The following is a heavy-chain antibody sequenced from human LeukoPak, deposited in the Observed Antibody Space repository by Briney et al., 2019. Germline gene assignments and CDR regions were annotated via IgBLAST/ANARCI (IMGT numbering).Heavy chain of an antibody. D-gene: IGHD6-13*01. V-gene: IGHV5-51*01. CDR3: ARQRLYSISWWSFDY. Sequence: GESLKISCKGSGYSFTSYWIGWVRQMPEKGLEWMGIIYPGDPDTRYSPSFQGQATISADKSISTAYLQWSSLKASDTAMYYCARQRLYSISWWSFDYWGQGTLVTVSS. J-gene: IGHJ4*02. CDR1: GYSFTSYW. CDR2: IYPGDPDT.